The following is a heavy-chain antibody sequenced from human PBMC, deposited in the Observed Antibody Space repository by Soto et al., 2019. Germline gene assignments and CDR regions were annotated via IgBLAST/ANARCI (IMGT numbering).Heavy chain of an antibody. J-gene: IGHJ4*02. V-gene: IGHV3-30*18. Sequence: VQLVESGGGVVQPGRSLRLSCAASGFTFSANAMHWAPPAPGKGLEWVAVVSHDGRNTNYADSVKGRFAISRDSSKNTVSLEMTSLRAEDTAVYYCAKGGRQWLVTSDFNYWGQGALVTVSS. CDR3: AKGGRQWLVTSDFNY. CDR2: VSHDGRNT. CDR1: GFTFSANA. D-gene: IGHD6-19*01.